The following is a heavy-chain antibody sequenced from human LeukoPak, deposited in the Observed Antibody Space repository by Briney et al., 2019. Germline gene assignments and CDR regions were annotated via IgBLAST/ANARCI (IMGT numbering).Heavy chain of an antibody. D-gene: IGHD5-18*01. CDR3: AREETDTAMAGY. CDR2: INPSGGST. V-gene: IGHV1-46*01. CDR1: GYTFTSYY. Sequence: ASVNVSCKASGYTFTSYYMHWVRQAPGQGLEWMGIINPSGGSTSYAQKFQGRVTMTRDTSTSTVYMELSSLRSEDTAVYYCAREETDTAMAGYWGQGTLVTVSS. J-gene: IGHJ4*02.